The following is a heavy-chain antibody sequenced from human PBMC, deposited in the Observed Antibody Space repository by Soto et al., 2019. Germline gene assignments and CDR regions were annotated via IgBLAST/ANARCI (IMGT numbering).Heavy chain of an antibody. D-gene: IGHD7-27*01. CDR1: GFTFSSYA. Sequence: PGGSLRLSCAAPGFTFSSYAMSWVRQAPGKGLEWVSAISGSGGSTYYADSVKGRFTISRDNSKNTLYLQMNSLRAEDTAVYYFAKDHAPPGVPYYYYGMDVWGQGTTVTVSS. V-gene: IGHV3-23*01. J-gene: IGHJ6*02. CDR3: AKDHAPPGVPYYYYGMDV. CDR2: ISGSGGST.